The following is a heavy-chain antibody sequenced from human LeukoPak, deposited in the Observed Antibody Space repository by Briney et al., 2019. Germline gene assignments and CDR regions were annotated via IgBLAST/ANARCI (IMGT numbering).Heavy chain of an antibody. Sequence: ASVKVSCKASGYTFTSYAMHWVRQAPGQRLEWMGWINAGNGNTKYSQKFQGRVTITRDTSTSTAYMELRSLRSDDTAVYYCARKLGGYDHYFDYWGQGTLVTVSS. CDR3: ARKLGGYDHYFDY. J-gene: IGHJ4*02. V-gene: IGHV1-3*01. D-gene: IGHD5-12*01. CDR1: GYTFTSYA. CDR2: INAGNGNT.